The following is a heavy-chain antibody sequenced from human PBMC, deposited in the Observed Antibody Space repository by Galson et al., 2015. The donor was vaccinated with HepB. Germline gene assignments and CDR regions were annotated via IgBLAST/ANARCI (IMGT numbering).Heavy chain of an antibody. CDR3: ARDSSSWYYYYYHMDV. CDR2: IIPIFGTA. Sequence: SVKVSCKASGGTFSSYAISWVQQAPGQGLEWMGGIIPIFGTANYAQKFQGRVTITADESTSTAYMELSSLRSEDTAVYYCARDSSSWYYYYYHMDVWGKGTTVTVFS. D-gene: IGHD6-13*01. V-gene: IGHV1-69*13. CDR1: GGTFSSYA. J-gene: IGHJ6*03.